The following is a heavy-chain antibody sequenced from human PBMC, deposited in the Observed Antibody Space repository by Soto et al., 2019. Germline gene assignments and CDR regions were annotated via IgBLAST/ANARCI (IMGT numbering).Heavy chain of an antibody. CDR3: AKDLIRGDGYIDFDY. Sequence: PGGSLRLSCAPSGFTFSNYAMFWVRQAPGKGLEWVSTIFAGGGSTYYADSVKGRFTISRDNSKNTLFPQMNSLRAEDTAVYFCAKDLIRGDGYIDFDYWGQGTLVTVSS. J-gene: IGHJ4*02. V-gene: IGHV3-23*01. CDR1: GFTFSNYA. CDR2: IFAGGGST. D-gene: IGHD3-10*01.